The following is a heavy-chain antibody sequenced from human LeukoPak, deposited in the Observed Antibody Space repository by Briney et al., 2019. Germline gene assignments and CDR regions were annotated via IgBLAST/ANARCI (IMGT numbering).Heavy chain of an antibody. CDR3: ASTRRAAVAGRFDS. Sequence: PSETLSLTCNVSGASMSSNYWSWIRQPPGKGLEWIGYIYHSGNTNYSPSLESRVTMSVDESKNQFSLRVHFVSAVDTAVYYCASTRRAAVAGRFDSWGQGTLVTVSS. CDR1: GASMSSNY. CDR2: IYHSGNT. D-gene: IGHD6-19*01. J-gene: IGHJ4*02. V-gene: IGHV4-4*09.